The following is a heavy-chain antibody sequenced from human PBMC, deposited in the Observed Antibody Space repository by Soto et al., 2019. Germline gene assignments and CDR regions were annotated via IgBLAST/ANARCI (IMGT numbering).Heavy chain of an antibody. D-gene: IGHD6-6*01. CDR2: INPSGGST. V-gene: IGHV1-46*01. CDR1: GYTFTSYY. J-gene: IGHJ4*02. CDR3: ARDPEYSSSSVSPGDY. Sequence: ASVKVSCKASGYTFTSYYMHWVRQAPGQGLEWMGIINPSGGSTSYAQKFQGRVTMTRDTSTSTVYMELSSLRSEDTAVYYCARDPEYSSSSVSPGDYWGQGTLVTVSS.